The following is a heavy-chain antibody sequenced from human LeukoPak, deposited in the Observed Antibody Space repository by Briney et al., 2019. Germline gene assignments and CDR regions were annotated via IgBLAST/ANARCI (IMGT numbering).Heavy chain of an antibody. V-gene: IGHV4-30-2*01. CDR3: ARASVEMATYFDY. D-gene: IGHD5-12*01. CDR1: GGSISGYS. CDR2: IYHSGST. J-gene: IGHJ4*02. Sequence: SETLSLTCTVSGGSISGYSWSWIRQPPGKGLEWIGYIYHSGSTYYNPSLKSRVTISVDRSKNQFSLKLSSVTAADTAVYYCARASVEMATYFDYWGQGTLVTVSS.